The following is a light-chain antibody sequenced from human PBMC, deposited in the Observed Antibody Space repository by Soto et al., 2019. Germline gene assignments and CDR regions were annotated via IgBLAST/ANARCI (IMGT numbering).Light chain of an antibody. Sequence: IQMTQSPSTPSASVGDKITIPFRASQSISSWLAWYQQKPGKAPKLLIYKASSLESGVPSRFSGSGSGTEFTLTISSLQPDDFATYYCQQYNSYSWTFGQGTKVDIK. CDR2: KAS. CDR3: QQYNSYSWT. J-gene: IGKJ1*01. CDR1: QSISSW. V-gene: IGKV1-5*03.